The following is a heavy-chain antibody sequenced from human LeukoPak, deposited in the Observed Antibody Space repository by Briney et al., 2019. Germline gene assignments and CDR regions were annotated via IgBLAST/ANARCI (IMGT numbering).Heavy chain of an antibody. CDR3: ARVDTIFGVVVFDP. CDR1: GYTFTSYA. D-gene: IGHD3-3*01. V-gene: IGHV1-3*01. CDR2: INAGNGNT. Sequence: ASVKASCKASGYTFTSYAMHWVRQAPGQRLEWMGWINAGNGNTKYSQKFQGRVTITRDTSASTAYMELSSLRSEDTAVYYCARVDTIFGVVVFDPWGQGTLVTVSS. J-gene: IGHJ5*02.